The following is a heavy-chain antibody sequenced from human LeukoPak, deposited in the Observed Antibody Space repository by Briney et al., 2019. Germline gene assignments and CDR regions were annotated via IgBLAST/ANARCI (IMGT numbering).Heavy chain of an antibody. Sequence: PGGSLRLSCAASGFTFSSYGMHWVRQAPGKGLEWVAVISYDGSNKYYADSVKGRFTISRDNSKNTLYLQMNSLRAEDTAVYYCAKGRGPYYYYGMDVWGQGTTVTVSS. D-gene: IGHD2-15*01. CDR3: AKGRGPYYYYGMDV. CDR1: GFTFSSYG. J-gene: IGHJ6*02. V-gene: IGHV3-30*18. CDR2: ISYDGSNK.